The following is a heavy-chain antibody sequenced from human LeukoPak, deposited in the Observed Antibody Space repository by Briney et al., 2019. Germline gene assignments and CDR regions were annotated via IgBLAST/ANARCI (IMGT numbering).Heavy chain of an antibody. CDR1: GGSISSYY. CDR2: IYYSGST. CDR3: ARGPAAGDTDRYYYYYGMDV. Sequence: SETLSLTCTVSGGSISSYYWSWIRQPPGKGLEWIGYIYYSGSTNYNPSLKSRVTISVDTSKNQFSLKLSSVTAADTAVYYCARGPAAGDTDRYYYYYGMDVWGQGTTVTVSS. D-gene: IGHD6-13*01. V-gene: IGHV4-59*01. J-gene: IGHJ6*02.